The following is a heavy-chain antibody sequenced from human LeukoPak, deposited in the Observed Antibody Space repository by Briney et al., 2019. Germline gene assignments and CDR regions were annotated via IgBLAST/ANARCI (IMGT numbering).Heavy chain of an antibody. CDR3: ARSYFGSGTFNGFDY. V-gene: IGHV4-4*02. Sequence: SGTLSLTCAVSGGSISSSNWWSWVRQPPGKGLEWIGEIYHSGTTNYNPSLKSRVTISLDKSRNQFSLNLNSVSAADTAVYYCARSYFGSGTFNGFDYWGQGTLVTVSS. CDR1: GGSISSSNW. J-gene: IGHJ4*02. D-gene: IGHD3-10*01. CDR2: IYHSGTT.